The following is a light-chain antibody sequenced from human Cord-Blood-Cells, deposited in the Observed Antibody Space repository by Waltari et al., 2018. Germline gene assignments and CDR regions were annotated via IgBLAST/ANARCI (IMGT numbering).Light chain of an antibody. Sequence: QSVLTQPPSASGTPGQRVTISCSGSSSNIGSNYVYWYQQLPGTAPKLLIYRNNQRPSGVPDRFSGSKSGTSASLAISGLRSEDEADYYCSSYTSSSTYVFGTGTNVTVL. CDR2: RNN. CDR1: SSNIGSNY. V-gene: IGLV1-47*01. J-gene: IGLJ1*01. CDR3: SSYTSSSTYV.